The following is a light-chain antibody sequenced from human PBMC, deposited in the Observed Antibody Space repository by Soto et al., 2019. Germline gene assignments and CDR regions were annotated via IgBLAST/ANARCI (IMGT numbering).Light chain of an antibody. V-gene: IGKV3-20*01. Sequence: EIVLKQSPDTLSLSPGERATLSCRASQSVPNSRLAWYQQKPGQAPSLVISDTSIRATGIPDRFSGSGSGTDFTLTINRLEPEDSAVYYCQQYGSLITFGQGRRPEIK. J-gene: IGKJ5*01. CDR1: QSVPNSR. CDR3: QQYGSLIT. CDR2: DTS.